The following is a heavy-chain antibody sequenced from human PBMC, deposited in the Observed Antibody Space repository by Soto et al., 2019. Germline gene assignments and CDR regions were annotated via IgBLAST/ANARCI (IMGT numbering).Heavy chain of an antibody. CDR3: ARQDTAMAVDY. Sequence: SETLSLTCTVSGGSISSSSYYWGWIRQPPGKGLEWIGSIYYSGSTYYNPSLKSRVTISVDTSKNQFSLKLSSVTAADTAVYYGARQDTAMAVDYLGQGTLVTVS. V-gene: IGHV4-39*01. CDR1: GGSISSSSYY. D-gene: IGHD5-18*01. CDR2: IYYSGST. J-gene: IGHJ4*02.